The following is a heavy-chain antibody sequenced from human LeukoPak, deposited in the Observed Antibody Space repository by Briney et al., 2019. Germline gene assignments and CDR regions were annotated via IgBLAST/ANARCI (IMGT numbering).Heavy chain of an antibody. V-gene: IGHV3-21*01. Sequence: GGSLRLSCAASGFTFSSYTMNWVCQAPGKGLEWVSSISSSSSYIYYADSVKGRFTISRDNAKNSLYLQMNSLRAEDTAVYYCASLSRWSVDYWGQGTLVTVSS. CDR1: GFTFSSYT. J-gene: IGHJ4*02. D-gene: IGHD6-13*01. CDR3: ASLSRWSVDY. CDR2: ISSSSSYI.